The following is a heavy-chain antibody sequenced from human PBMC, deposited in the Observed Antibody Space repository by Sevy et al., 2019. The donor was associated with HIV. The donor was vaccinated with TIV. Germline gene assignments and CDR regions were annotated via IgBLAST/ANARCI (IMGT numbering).Heavy chain of an antibody. J-gene: IGHJ6*02. CDR1: GFTFSSYA. CDR2: ISYDGSNK. CDR3: ARDTGGIGMDV. V-gene: IGHV3-30*14. Sequence: GGSLRLSCAASGFTFSSYAMHWVRQAPGKGLEWVAVISYDGSNKYYADSVKGRFTISRDNAKNSLSLQVNSLRAEDTAVYYCARDTGGIGMDVWGQGTTVTVSS. D-gene: IGHD6-13*01.